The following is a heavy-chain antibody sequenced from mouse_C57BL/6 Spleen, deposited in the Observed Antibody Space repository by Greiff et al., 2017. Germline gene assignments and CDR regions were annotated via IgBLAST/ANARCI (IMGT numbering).Heavy chain of an antibody. Sequence: VQLQQSGPELVKPGASVKIPCKASGYTFPDYNMDWVKQSHGKSLEWIGDINPNNGGTIYTQKFKGKATLTVDKSSSTAYMELRSLTSEDTAVYYCARSAYYSNYRYFDVWGTGTTVTVSS. V-gene: IGHV1-18*01. CDR2: INPNNGGT. J-gene: IGHJ1*03. CDR1: GYTFPDYN. D-gene: IGHD2-5*01. CDR3: ARSAYYSNYRYFDV.